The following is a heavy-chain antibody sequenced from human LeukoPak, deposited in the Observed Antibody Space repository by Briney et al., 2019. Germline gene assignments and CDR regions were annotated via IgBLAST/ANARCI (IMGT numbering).Heavy chain of an antibody. CDR2: IYHSGST. J-gene: IGHJ4*02. Sequence: SETLSLTCAVSGGSISSSNWWSWVRQPPGKGLEWIGEIYHSGSTNYNPSLKSRVTISVDKSKNQFSLKLSSVTAADTAVYYCARDRGSGSYDYFDYWGQGTLVTVSS. V-gene: IGHV4-4*02. D-gene: IGHD3-10*01. CDR3: ARDRGSGSYDYFDY. CDR1: GGSISSSNW.